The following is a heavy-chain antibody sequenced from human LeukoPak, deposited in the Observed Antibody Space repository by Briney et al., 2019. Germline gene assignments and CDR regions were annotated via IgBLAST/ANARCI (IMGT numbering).Heavy chain of an antibody. CDR1: GFTFSSYS. CDR3: ATGYSDSLRSPLDS. J-gene: IGHJ5*01. D-gene: IGHD3-22*01. Sequence: KTGGSLRLSCAASGFTFSSYSMNWVRQAPGKGLEWVSSISSSSSYIYYADSVKGRFTISRDDSKNTLFLQMNSLRAEDTAVYYCATGYSDSLRSPLDSWGQGTLVTVSS. V-gene: IGHV3-21*04. CDR2: ISSSSSYI.